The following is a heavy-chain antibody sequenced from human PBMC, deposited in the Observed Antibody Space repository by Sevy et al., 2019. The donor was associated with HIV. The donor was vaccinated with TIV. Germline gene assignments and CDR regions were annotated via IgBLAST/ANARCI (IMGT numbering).Heavy chain of an antibody. V-gene: IGHV3-23*01. CDR1: GFTFSDYA. Sequence: GGSLRLSCAASGFTFSDYAMNWVRQAPGKGLEWVSAINGKGRSTHYTDSVEGRFTISRDNAKGTRYLEMNSLRVEDTAVYYCAKTINSGGGVVPAANYYYYGLDVWGQGTTVTVSS. CDR2: INGKGRST. CDR3: AKTINSGGGVVPAANYYYYGLDV. D-gene: IGHD2-2*01. J-gene: IGHJ6*02.